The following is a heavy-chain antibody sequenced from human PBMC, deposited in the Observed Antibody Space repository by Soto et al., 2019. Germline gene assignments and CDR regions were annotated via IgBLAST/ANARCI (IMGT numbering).Heavy chain of an antibody. CDR2: ISSRSDI. CDR3: AREYTAWPLAYGLDV. J-gene: IGHJ6*02. Sequence: GGSLRLSCVGSGFTFSTYSINWVRQALGKGLEWVSSISSRSDIYYADSVKGRFTISRDNAENSVSLQMNSLRAEDTAVYYCAREYTAWPLAYGLDVWGQGTTVTVSS. V-gene: IGHV3-21*01. CDR1: GFTFSTYS. D-gene: IGHD2-2*02.